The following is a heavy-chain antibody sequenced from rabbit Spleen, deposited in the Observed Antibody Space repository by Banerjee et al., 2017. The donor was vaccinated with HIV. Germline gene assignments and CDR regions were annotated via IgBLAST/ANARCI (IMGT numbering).Heavy chain of an antibody. CDR1: GVSLNDKDV. J-gene: IGHJ4*01. Sequence: EQLEESGGGLVKPEGSLTLTCKASGVSLNDKDVMCWVHQAPGKGLEWIACINIITGKSVYASWAKGRFIMSRTSSTTVTLQMTSLTAADTATYFCARDPAYSSGSGSAIPYLWGPGTLVTVS. V-gene: IGHV1S45*01. CDR3: ARDPAYSSGSGSAIPYL. CDR2: INIITGKS. D-gene: IGHD1-1*01.